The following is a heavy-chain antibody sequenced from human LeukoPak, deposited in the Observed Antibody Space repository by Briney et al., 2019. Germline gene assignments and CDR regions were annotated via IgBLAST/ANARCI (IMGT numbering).Heavy chain of an antibody. CDR2: IYYSGST. Sequence: PSETLSLTCTVSGGSISSYYWSWIRQPPGKGLEWIGYIYYSGSTNYNPSLKSRVTISVDTSKNQFSLKLSSVTAADTAVYYCARSYGDYRLYFDYWGQGTLVTVSS. CDR3: ARSYGDYRLYFDY. V-gene: IGHV4-59*01. D-gene: IGHD4-17*01. J-gene: IGHJ4*02. CDR1: GGSISSYY.